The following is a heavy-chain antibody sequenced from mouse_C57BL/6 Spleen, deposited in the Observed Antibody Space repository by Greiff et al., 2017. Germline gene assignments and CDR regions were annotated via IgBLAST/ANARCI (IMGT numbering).Heavy chain of an antibody. D-gene: IGHD2-1*01. V-gene: IGHV1-50*01. CDR3: ARWGIYYGNYEGYYFDY. CDR2: IDPSDSYT. CDR1: GYTFTSYW. J-gene: IGHJ2*01. Sequence: VQLQQPGAELVKPGASVKLSCKASGYTFTSYWMQWVKQRPGQGLEWIGEIDPSDSYTNYNQKFKGKATLTVDTSSSTAYMQLSSLTSEDSAVYYCARWGIYYGNYEGYYFDYWGQGTTLTVSS.